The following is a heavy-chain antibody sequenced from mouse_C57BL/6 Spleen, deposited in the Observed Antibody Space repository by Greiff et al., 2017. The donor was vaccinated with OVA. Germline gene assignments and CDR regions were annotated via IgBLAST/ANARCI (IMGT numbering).Heavy chain of an antibody. V-gene: IGHV1-55*01. CDR1: GYTFTSYW. Sequence: VQLQQPGAELVKPGASVKLSCKASGYTFTSYWITWVKQRPGQGLEWIGDIYPGSGSTNYNEKFKSKATLTVDTSSSTAYMQLSSLTSEDSAVYYCASGTTDYAMDYWGQGTSVTVSS. D-gene: IGHD1-1*01. J-gene: IGHJ4*01. CDR3: ASGTTDYAMDY. CDR2: IYPGSGST.